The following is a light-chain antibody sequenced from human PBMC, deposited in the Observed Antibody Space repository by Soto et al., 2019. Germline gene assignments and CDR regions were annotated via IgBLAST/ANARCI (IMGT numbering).Light chain of an antibody. CDR2: DAS. Sequence: IVLTHSPCTLSLSPLERATLSCRAIQSVSSSYLAWYQQKPGQAPRLLIFDASSRATGIPDRFSGSGSGTDFTLSISRLEPEDFAVYYCQQYENWPQLTFGGGTKVDIK. V-gene: IGKV3-20*01. CDR1: QSVSSSY. J-gene: IGKJ4*01. CDR3: QQYENWPQLT.